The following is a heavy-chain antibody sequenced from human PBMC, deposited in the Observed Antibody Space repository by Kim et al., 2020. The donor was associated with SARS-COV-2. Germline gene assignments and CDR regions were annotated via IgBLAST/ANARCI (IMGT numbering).Heavy chain of an antibody. Sequence: GESLKISCKGSGYSFTTYWIGWVRQMPGKGLEWRGIIYPGNSDTRYSPSFQDQVTISADKSINTAYLQWSSLKASDTAVYYCARHLLGAGTLFDYWGQGTLVTVSS. CDR3: ARHLLGAGTLFDY. CDR1: GYSFTTYW. J-gene: IGHJ4*02. CDR2: IYPGNSDT. D-gene: IGHD3-10*01. V-gene: IGHV5-51*01.